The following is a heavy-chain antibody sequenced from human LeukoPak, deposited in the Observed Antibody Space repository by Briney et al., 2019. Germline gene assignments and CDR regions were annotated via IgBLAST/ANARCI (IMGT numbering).Heavy chain of an antibody. V-gene: IGHV2-5*02. Sequence: ESGPTLVNPTQTLTLTCTFSGFSLSTSGVGVGWIRQPPGKALEWLALIYWDDDKRYSPSLKSRLTITKDTSKNQVVLTMTNMDPVDTATYYCAHRRLELGQGYYFDYWGQGTLVTVSS. CDR3: AHRRLELGQGYYFDY. J-gene: IGHJ4*02. D-gene: IGHD7-27*01. CDR2: IYWDDDK. CDR1: GFSLSTSGVG.